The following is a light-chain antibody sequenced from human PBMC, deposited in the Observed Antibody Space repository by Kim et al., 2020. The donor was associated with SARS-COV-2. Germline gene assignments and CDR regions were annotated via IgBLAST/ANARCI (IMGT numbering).Light chain of an antibody. CDR2: QDT. CDR1: KLGDKY. J-gene: IGLJ2*01. Sequence: SPRQTASITCSGDKLGDKYASWYQQKPGQSPVVVIYQDTKRPSGIPERFSGSNSGNTATLTIGGTQAMDEADYYCQAWDSSTSVVFGGGTQLTVL. V-gene: IGLV3-1*01. CDR3: QAWDSSTSVV.